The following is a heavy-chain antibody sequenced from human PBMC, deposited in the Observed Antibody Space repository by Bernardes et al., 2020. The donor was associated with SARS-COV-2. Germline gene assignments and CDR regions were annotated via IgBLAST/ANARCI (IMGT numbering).Heavy chain of an antibody. D-gene: IGHD3-10*01. CDR3: AGREGRPNQADV. J-gene: IGHJ1*01. CDR2: IYYDGRS. CDR1: GFRLRHPD. V-gene: IGHV3-53*01. Sequence: GGVLWPPRAAPGFRLRHPDIKWGPPGPGEGVGWGPIIYYDGRSFYKDSVKGRFTISRDISKNTVYLQMNSLRVEDSALYYCAGREGRPNQADVWGQGTLVTVSS.